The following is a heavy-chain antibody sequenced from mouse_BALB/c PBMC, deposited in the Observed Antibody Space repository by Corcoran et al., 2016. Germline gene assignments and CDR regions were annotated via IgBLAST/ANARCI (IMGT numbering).Heavy chain of an antibody. CDR1: GFSLSTSGMG. Sequence: QVTLQESGPGILQPSQTLSLPCSFSGFSLSTSGMGVSWIRQPSGKGLEWLAHIYWDDDKRYNPSLKSRLTISKDTSRNQVFLKITSVDTADTATYYCAIYDGYYPFAYWGQGTLVTVSA. D-gene: IGHD2-3*01. CDR2: IYWDDDK. V-gene: IGHV8-12*01. CDR3: AIYDGYYPFAY. J-gene: IGHJ3*01.